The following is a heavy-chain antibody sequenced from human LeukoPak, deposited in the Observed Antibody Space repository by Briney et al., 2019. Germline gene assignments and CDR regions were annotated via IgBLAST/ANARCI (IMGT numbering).Heavy chain of an antibody. CDR1: GFTFGSFA. Sequence: GGSLRLSCTASGFTFGSFAMAWVRQAPGKGLEWVAVISYDGSNKYYADSVKGRFTISRDNSKNTLYLQMNSLRAEDTAVYYCAKAEAYYYDSSGYFIDYWGQGTLVTVSS. V-gene: IGHV3-30*18. J-gene: IGHJ4*02. CDR3: AKAEAYYYDSSGYFIDY. D-gene: IGHD3-22*01. CDR2: ISYDGSNK.